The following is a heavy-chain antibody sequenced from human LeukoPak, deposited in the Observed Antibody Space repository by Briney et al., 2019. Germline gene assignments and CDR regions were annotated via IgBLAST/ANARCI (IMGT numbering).Heavy chain of an antibody. J-gene: IGHJ1*01. Sequence: SETLSLTCTVSGGSISSGSYYWSWIRQPAGKGLEWIGRIYTSGSTYYNPSLRSRLTISVDTSKNQFSLKLKSVTAADTAVYYCARAVDSSSFSTFQHWGQGTLVTVS. CDR2: IYTSGST. D-gene: IGHD3-22*01. V-gene: IGHV4-61*02. CDR3: ARAVDSSSFSTFQH. CDR1: GGSISSGSYY.